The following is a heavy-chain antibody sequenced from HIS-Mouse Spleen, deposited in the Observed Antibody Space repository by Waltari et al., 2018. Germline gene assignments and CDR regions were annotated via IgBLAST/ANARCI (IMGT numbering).Heavy chain of an antibody. CDR1: GFTFSSYS. CDR2: ISSSSSYI. D-gene: IGHD6-19*01. CDR3: ARDRGQWLANDAFDI. Sequence: EVQLVESGGGLVTPGGSLRLSCAASGFTFSSYSMNWLRRAPGKGLEWVSSISSSSSYIYYADSVKGRFTISRDNAKNSLYLQMNSLRAEDTAVYYCARDRGQWLANDAFDIWGQGTMVTVSS. J-gene: IGHJ3*02. V-gene: IGHV3-21*01.